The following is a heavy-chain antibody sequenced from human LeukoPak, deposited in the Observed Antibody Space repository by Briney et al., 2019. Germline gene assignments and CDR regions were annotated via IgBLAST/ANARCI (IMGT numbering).Heavy chain of an antibody. CDR1: GFTFDNYA. Sequence: GGSLRLSCAASGFTFDNYAIHWGRQAPGPGLDRVSAVRWNSNNIGYADSVKGRFISSRDNTKSSLYLQMNSLRAEDAALYYCAKDGSGSYYTSWFGPWGQGTLVTVSS. D-gene: IGHD3-10*01. CDR2: VRWNSNNI. J-gene: IGHJ5*02. V-gene: IGHV3-9*01. CDR3: AKDGSGSYYTSWFGP.